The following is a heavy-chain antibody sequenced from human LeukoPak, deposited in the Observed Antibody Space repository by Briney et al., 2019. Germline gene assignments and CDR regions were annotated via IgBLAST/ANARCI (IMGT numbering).Heavy chain of an antibody. CDR2: ISGSGGST. V-gene: IGHV3-23*01. CDR3: AKRTIFGVVIRAPFDY. J-gene: IGHJ4*02. Sequence: GGSLRLSCAASGFTFSSYAMSWVRQAPGKGLEWVSVISGSGGSTYYADSVKGRFTISRDNSKNTLYLQMNSLRAEDTAVYYCAKRTIFGVVIRAPFDYWGQGTLVTVSS. CDR1: GFTFSSYA. D-gene: IGHD3-3*01.